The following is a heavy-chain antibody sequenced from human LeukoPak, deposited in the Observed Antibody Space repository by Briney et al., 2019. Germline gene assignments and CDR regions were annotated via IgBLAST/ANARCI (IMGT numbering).Heavy chain of an antibody. CDR1: GYTFTGYY. CDR3: ARGPRITMVRGGQWYYYMDV. J-gene: IGHJ6*03. Sequence: ASVKVSCKASGYTFTGYYMHWVRQAPGQGLEWMGIINPSGGSTNYAQKFQGRVTMTRDTSTSTVYMELSSLRSEDTAVYYCARGPRITMVRGGQWYYYMDVWGKGTTVTISS. D-gene: IGHD3-10*01. V-gene: IGHV1-46*01. CDR2: INPSGGST.